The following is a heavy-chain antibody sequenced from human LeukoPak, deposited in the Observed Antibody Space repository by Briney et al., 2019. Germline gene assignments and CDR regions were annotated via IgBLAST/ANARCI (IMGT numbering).Heavy chain of an antibody. CDR1: GFTFDVYG. J-gene: IGHJ4*02. CDR3: AKDPYLRGGAG. D-gene: IGHD2-2*02. Sequence: PGGSLRLSCAPSGFTFDVYGMSWVRQAPGEGLEWVSAISGSGGSTYYADSVKGRFTISRDNSKNTLYLQMNSLRAEDTAVYYCAKDPYLRGGAGWGQGTLVTVSS. CDR2: ISGSGGST. V-gene: IGHV3-23*01.